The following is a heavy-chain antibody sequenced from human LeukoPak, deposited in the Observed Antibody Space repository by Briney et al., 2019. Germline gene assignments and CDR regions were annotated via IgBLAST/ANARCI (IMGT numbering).Heavy chain of an antibody. CDR2: ISWNSGSI. D-gene: IGHD6-13*01. CDR3: AKGPAEYSSSYFA. J-gene: IGHJ3*01. V-gene: IGHV3-9*01. Sequence: GGSLRLSCAASGFTFDDYAMHWVRQAPGKGLEWVSGISWNSGSIGYADSVKGRFTISRDNAKSSLYLQMNSLRAEDTALYYCAKGPAEYSSSYFAWGQGTMVTVSS. CDR1: GFTFDDYA.